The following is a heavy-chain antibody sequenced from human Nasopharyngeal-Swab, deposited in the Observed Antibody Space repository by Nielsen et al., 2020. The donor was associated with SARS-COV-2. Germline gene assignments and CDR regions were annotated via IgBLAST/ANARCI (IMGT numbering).Heavy chain of an antibody. CDR2: IYSGGST. D-gene: IGHD4-11*01. Sequence: GESLKISCAASGFTVSSNYMSWVRQAPGKGLEWVSVIYSGGSTYYADSVKGRFTISRDNSKNTLYLQMNSLRAEDTAVYYCARDTQSNYNYYYGMDVWGQGTTVTVSS. CDR1: GFTVSSNY. V-gene: IGHV3-53*01. J-gene: IGHJ6*02. CDR3: ARDTQSNYNYYYGMDV.